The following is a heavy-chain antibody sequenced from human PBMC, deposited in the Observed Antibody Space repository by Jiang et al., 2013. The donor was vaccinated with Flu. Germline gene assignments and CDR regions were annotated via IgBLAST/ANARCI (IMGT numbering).Heavy chain of an antibody. CDR2: ISHIGET. V-gene: IGHV4-61*08. Sequence: GPGLVKASQTVSLTCTVSSGSISSGDYYWSWIRQPPGKGLECIGHISHIGETKYNPSLKNRVTILVDTSKTQVSLKLNSVTAADTAVYYCARLPWGKYGDSTYPYYMDVWGKGTTVTVSS. J-gene: IGHJ6*03. D-gene: IGHD2-21*02. CDR1: SGSISSGDYY. CDR3: ARLPWGKYGDSTYPYYMDV.